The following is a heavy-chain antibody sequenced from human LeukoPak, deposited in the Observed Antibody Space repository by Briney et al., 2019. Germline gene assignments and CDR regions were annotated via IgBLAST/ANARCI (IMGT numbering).Heavy chain of an antibody. D-gene: IGHD3-10*01. CDR1: GYSISSGYY. CDR2: IYHSGST. CDR3: ARDHRSGLFTMVRGVPFDY. J-gene: IGHJ4*02. V-gene: IGHV4-38-2*02. Sequence: KASETLSLTCTVSGYSISSGYYWGWIRQPPGKGLEWIGSIYHSGSTYYNPSLKSRVTISVDTSKNQFSLKLSSVTAADTAVYYCARDHRSGLFTMVRGVPFDYWGQGTLVTVSS.